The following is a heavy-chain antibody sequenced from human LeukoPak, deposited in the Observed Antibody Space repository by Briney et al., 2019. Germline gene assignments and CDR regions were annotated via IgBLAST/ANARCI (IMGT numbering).Heavy chain of an antibody. J-gene: IGHJ4*02. CDR3: LKESRTAAIFDY. Sequence: PRGSLRLTCGASGFSFSSYSFHRVRQAPGKGLEWVAVIWSDGSQKYYADSVKGRFTISRDNTKDTLYLQMNSLRAEDTAVYYWLKESRTAAIFDYWGQGTLVTVSS. V-gene: IGHV3-33*06. CDR1: GFSFSSYS. D-gene: IGHD2-2*01. CDR2: IWSDGSQK.